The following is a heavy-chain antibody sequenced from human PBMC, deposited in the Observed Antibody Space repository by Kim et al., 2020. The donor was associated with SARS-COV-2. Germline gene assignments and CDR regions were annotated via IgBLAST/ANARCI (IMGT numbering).Heavy chain of an antibody. CDR3: ARVCCSSTSRDRSYKGGYGMDV. Sequence: SQTLSLTCAISGDSVSSNSAAWNWIRQSPSRGLEWLGRTYYRSKWYNDYAVSVKSRITINPDTSKNQFSLQLNSVTPEDTAVYYCARVCCSSTSRDRSYKGGYGMDVWGQGTTVTVSS. V-gene: IGHV6-1*01. J-gene: IGHJ6*02. D-gene: IGHD2-2*01. CDR2: TYYRSKWYN. CDR1: GDSVSSNSAA.